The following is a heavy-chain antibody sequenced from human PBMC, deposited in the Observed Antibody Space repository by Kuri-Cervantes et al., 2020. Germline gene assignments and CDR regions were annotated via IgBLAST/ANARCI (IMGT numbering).Heavy chain of an antibody. CDR2: ISSSGGIR. J-gene: IGHJ6*02. CDR3: ARVWGQDYYYGTDV. CDR1: GFTSSDYY. Sequence: GGSLRLSYAASGFTSSDYYMSWIRQAPGKGLEWVSYISSSGGIRYYADSVKGRFTISRDNAKNSLFLQMNSLRAEDTAVYYCARVWGQDYYYGTDVWGQGTTVTVSS. V-gene: IGHV3-11*01. D-gene: IGHD3-16*01.